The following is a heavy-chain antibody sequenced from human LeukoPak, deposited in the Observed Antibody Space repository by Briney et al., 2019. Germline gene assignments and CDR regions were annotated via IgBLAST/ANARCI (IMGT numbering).Heavy chain of an antibody. V-gene: IGHV3-66*01. CDR2: IYSGGGA. CDR1: GFTVSSNY. J-gene: IGHJ4*02. Sequence: PGGSLRLSCAASGFTVSSNYMSWVRQAPGKGLEWVSVIYSGGGAYYADSVKGRFTISRDNSKNTLYLQMNSLRAEDTAVYYCARDFFGNYFDYWGQGTLVTVSS. CDR3: ARDFFGNYFDY. D-gene: IGHD3-3*01.